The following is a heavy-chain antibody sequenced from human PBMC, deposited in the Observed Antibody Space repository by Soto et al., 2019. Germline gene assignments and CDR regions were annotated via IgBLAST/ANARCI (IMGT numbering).Heavy chain of an antibody. D-gene: IGHD2-15*01. J-gene: IGHJ6*03. CDR2: IYYSGST. Sequence: SETLSLTCTVSGGSISSGGYYWSWIRQHPGKGLEWIGYIYYSGSTYYNPSLKSRVTISVDTSKNQFSLKLSSVTAADMAVYYCARVPRHCSGGSCYYYYYYYMAVWGKGTTVTVSS. CDR1: GGSISSGGYY. V-gene: IGHV4-31*03. CDR3: ARVPRHCSGGSCYYYYYYYMAV.